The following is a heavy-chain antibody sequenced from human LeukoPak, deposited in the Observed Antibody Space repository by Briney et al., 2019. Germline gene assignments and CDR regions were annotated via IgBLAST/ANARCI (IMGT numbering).Heavy chain of an antibody. J-gene: IGHJ1*01. CDR3: ASVPRAYCGGDCAQH. V-gene: IGHV4-59*11. CDR1: GGSISSHY. Sequence: AETLSLTCTVSGGSISSHYWSWIRQSPGKGLEWIGYFYYSGSTNYNPSLKSRVTISVDISKNQLSLKLSSVTAADTAVYYCASVPRAYCGGDCAQHWGQGTLVTVSS. CDR2: FYYSGST. D-gene: IGHD2-21*02.